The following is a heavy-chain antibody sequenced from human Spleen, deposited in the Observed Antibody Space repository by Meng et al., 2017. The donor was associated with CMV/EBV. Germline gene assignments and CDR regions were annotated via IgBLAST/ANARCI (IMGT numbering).Heavy chain of an antibody. Sequence: SETLSLTCTVSGYSISSGDYWGWIRQPPGKGLEWIGSVNYGVRTYYNPSLKRRVTMSVDTSKNQFSLRVSSVTAADTAIYYCVRDRDSSSSSWDYWGQGTLVTVSS. CDR3: VRDRDSSSSSWDY. V-gene: IGHV4-38-2*02. D-gene: IGHD6-6*01. J-gene: IGHJ4*02. CDR2: VNYGVRT. CDR1: GYSISSGDY.